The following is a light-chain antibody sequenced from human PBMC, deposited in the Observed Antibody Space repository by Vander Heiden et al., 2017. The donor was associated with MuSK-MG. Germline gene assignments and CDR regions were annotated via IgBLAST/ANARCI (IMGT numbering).Light chain of an antibody. V-gene: IGKV1-5*03. CDR1: QSISSW. CDR2: KAS. J-gene: IGKJ1*01. Sequence: DLQMTQSPSTLSASVGDRVTITCRASQSISSWLAWYQQKPGKAPKLLIYKASSLDSGVPSRFSGSGSGTEFTLTISSLQPDDFATYFCQQYNSYPWTFGQGTNVDIK. CDR3: QQYNSYPWT.